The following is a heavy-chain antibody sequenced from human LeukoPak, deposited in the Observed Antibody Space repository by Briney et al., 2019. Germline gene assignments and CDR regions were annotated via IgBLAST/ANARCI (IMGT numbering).Heavy chain of an antibody. CDR1: GFTFSSYA. CDR2: ISGSGGST. J-gene: IGHJ4*02. V-gene: IGHV3-23*01. D-gene: IGHD5-18*01. CDR3: AKDRWIQLWLLDY. Sequence: GGSLRLSCAASGFTFSSYAMSWVRQAPGKGLEWVSAISGSGGSTYHADSVKGRFTISRDNSKNTLYLQMNSLRAEDTAVYYCAKDRWIQLWLLDYWGQGTLVTVSS.